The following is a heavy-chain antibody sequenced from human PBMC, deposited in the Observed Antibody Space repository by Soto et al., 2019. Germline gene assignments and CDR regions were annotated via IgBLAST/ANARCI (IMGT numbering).Heavy chain of an antibody. CDR1: GFTFTSSA. D-gene: IGHD3-10*01. CDR3: AARPRCYGSVPCDY. CDR2: IVVGRGNT. J-gene: IGHJ4*02. V-gene: IGHV1-58*01. Sequence: SVKVSCKASGFTFTSSAVQWVRQARGQRLEWIGWIVVGRGNTNYAQKFQERVTITRDMSTSTAYMELSSLRSEDTAVYYCAARPRCYGSVPCDYWGQGTLVTVSS.